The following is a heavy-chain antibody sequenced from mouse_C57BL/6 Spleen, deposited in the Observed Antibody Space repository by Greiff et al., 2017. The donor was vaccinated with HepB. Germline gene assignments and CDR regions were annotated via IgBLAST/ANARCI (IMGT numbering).Heavy chain of an antibody. Sequence: VQLKESGGGLVKPGGSLKLSCAASGFTFSSYAMSWVRQTPEKRLEWVATISDGGSYTYYPDNVKGRFTISRDNAKNNLYLQMSHLKSEDTAMYYCARHLGYGSSYYYAMDYWGQGTSVTVSS. V-gene: IGHV5-4*01. J-gene: IGHJ4*01. CDR3: ARHLGYGSSYYYAMDY. CDR2: ISDGGSYT. D-gene: IGHD1-1*01. CDR1: GFTFSSYA.